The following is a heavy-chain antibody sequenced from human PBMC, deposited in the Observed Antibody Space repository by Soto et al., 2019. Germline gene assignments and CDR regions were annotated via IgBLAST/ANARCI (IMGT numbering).Heavy chain of an antibody. V-gene: IGHV3-23*01. J-gene: IGHJ5*02. CDR1: GFTFISYA. D-gene: IGHD2-2*01. CDR3: AKEVTAAPLPNRFDP. Sequence: GGSLRLSCAASGFTFISYAMSWVRQAPGKGLEWVSAISGSGGSTYYADSVKGRFTTSRDNSKNTLYLQMNSLRAEDTAVYYCAKEVTAAPLPNRFDPWGQGTLVTVSS. CDR2: ISGSGGST.